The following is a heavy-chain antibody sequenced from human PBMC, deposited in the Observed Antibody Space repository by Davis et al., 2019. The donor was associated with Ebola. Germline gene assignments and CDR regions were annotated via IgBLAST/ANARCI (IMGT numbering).Heavy chain of an antibody. CDR2: INPDGRGT. D-gene: IGHD5-12*01. J-gene: IGHJ4*02. CDR3: VRDIGHCGSGLCSL. Sequence: GESLKISCAASGIPFRNYWMSWVRQVSRKGLVWVSRINPDGRGTFYADTVKGRFTISRDNAENTLYLQMNSLRVDDTAVYYCVRDIGHCGSGLCSLWGQGTLVTVSS. CDR1: GIPFRNYW. V-gene: IGHV3-74*01.